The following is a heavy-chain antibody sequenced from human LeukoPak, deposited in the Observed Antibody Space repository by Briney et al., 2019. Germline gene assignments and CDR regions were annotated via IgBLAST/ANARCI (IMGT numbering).Heavy chain of an antibody. J-gene: IGHJ4*02. V-gene: IGHV3-30*18. Sequence: GGSLRLSCAASGLTFSSYGMHWVRQAPGKGLEWVAIISYDGSNKYYADSVKGLFTISRDNSKNTLYLQMNSLRVDDTAVYYCAKQYGSGWYFFDYWGQGTLVTVSS. CDR1: GLTFSSYG. D-gene: IGHD6-19*01. CDR2: ISYDGSNK. CDR3: AKQYGSGWYFFDY.